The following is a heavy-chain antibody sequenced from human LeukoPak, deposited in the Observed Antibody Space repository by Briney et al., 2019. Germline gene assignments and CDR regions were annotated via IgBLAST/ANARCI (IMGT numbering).Heavy chain of an antibody. D-gene: IGHD1-14*01. CDR2: VYSRGSP. J-gene: IGHJ3*02. V-gene: IGHV4-61*02. CDR1: GDSINNGSYY. CDR3: ARGRNLRVYFDI. Sequence: PSETLSLTCTVSGDSINNGSYYWTWIRQPAGKSLEWIGRVYSRGSPNYNSSLKNRVSISIDSSRNQVSLKMNSMTAADSAVYYCARGRNLRVYFDIWGQGTIVTVSS.